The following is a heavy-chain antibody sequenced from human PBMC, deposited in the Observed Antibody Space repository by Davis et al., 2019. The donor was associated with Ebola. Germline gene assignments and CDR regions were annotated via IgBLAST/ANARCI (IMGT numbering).Heavy chain of an antibody. J-gene: IGHJ4*02. CDR3: AREEVVGAIAY. Sequence: GGSLRLSCAASGFTFSSYWMSWVRQAPGKGLEWAANIKQDGSENYYVDSVKGRFTIPKDNAKNSLYLQMNSLRAEETAVYYCAREEVVGAIAYWGQGTLVTVSS. D-gene: IGHD1-26*01. CDR2: IKQDGSEN. V-gene: IGHV3-7*03. CDR1: GFTFSSYW.